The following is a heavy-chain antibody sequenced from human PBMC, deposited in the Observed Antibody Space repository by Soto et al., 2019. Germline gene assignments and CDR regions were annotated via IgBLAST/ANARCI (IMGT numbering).Heavy chain of an antibody. D-gene: IGHD2-2*01. Sequence: SETLSLSCAVYGGSFSGYYWSWIRQPPGKGLEWIGEINHSGSTNYNPSLKSRVTISVDTSKNQFSLKLSSVTAADTAVYYCARIPVPTYYYYMDGWGKGTTVTVSS. CDR2: INHSGST. CDR3: ARIPVPTYYYYMDG. CDR1: GGSFSGYY. V-gene: IGHV4-34*01. J-gene: IGHJ6*03.